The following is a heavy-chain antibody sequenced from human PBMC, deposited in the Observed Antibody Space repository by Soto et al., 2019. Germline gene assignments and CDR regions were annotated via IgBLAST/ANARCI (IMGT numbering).Heavy chain of an antibody. CDR1: GFTFSSYS. Sequence: EVQLVESGGGLVKPGGSLRLSCAASGFTFSSYSMNWVRQAPGKGLEWVSSISSSSSYIYYADSVKGRFTISRDNAKNSLYLQMNSLRAEDTAVYYCAREFAPYDFWSGKDVWGQGTTVTVSS. D-gene: IGHD3-3*01. CDR3: AREFAPYDFWSGKDV. CDR2: ISSSSSYI. V-gene: IGHV3-21*01. J-gene: IGHJ6*02.